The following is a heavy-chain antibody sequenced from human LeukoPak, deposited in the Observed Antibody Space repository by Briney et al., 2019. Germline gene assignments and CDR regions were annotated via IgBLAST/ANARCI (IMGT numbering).Heavy chain of an antibody. CDR3: AKGRGYGDYVPFEY. Sequence: GGSLRLSCAASGFDFSNYGMYWVRQAPGKGLEWVAFIQFDGTYEFYADSVKARFTISRDNSKNTLYLQMNSLRAEDTAVYYCAKGRGYGDYVPFEYWGQGSLVTVSS. CDR1: GFDFSNYG. D-gene: IGHD4-17*01. CDR2: IQFDGTYE. J-gene: IGHJ4*02. V-gene: IGHV3-30*02.